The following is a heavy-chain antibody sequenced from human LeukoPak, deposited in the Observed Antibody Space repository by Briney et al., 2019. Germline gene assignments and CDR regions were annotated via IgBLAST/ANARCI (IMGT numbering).Heavy chain of an antibody. V-gene: IGHV4-39*07. CDR1: GGSISSSIYY. CDR3: ARGGYASSGLFDY. D-gene: IGHD3-22*01. J-gene: IGHJ4*02. Sequence: SSETLSLTRIVSGGSISSSIYYWAWVRQPPGKGLEWIGTVFYNGATQYSPSLRSRVTISIDTSTNQFSLKLTSVTAADTALYYCARGGYASSGLFDYWGQGTLVTVSS. CDR2: VFYNGAT.